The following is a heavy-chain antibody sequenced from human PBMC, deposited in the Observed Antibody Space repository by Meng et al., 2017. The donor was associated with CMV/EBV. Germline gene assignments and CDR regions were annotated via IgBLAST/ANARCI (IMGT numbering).Heavy chain of an antibody. CDR2: ISYDGSNK. J-gene: IGHJ4*02. CDR3: ATESLYGTVTTPLDY. Sequence: GGSLRLSCAASGFTFSSYAMHWVRQAPGKGLEWVAVISYDGSNKYYADSVKGRFTISRDNSKNTLYLQMNSLRAEDTAVYYCATESLYGTVTTPLDYWGQGTLVTVSS. CDR1: GFTFSSYA. V-gene: IGHV3-30-3*01. D-gene: IGHD4-11*01.